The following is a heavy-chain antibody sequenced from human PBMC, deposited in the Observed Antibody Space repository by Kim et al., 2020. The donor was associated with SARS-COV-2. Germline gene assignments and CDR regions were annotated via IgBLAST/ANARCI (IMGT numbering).Heavy chain of an antibody. J-gene: IGHJ5*02. CDR1: GGSISSGDYY. V-gene: IGHV4-30-4*01. D-gene: IGHD3-22*01. CDR3: ARWSVVVIDHAWFDP. Sequence: SETLSLTCTVSGGSISSGDYYWSWIRQPPGKGLEWIGYIYYSGSTYYNPSLKSRVTISVDTSKNQFSLKLSSVTAADTAVYYCARWSVVVIDHAWFDPWGQGTLVTVSS. CDR2: IYYSGST.